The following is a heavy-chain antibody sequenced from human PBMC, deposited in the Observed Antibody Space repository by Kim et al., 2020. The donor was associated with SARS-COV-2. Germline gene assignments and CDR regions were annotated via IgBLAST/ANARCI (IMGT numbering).Heavy chain of an antibody. CDR2: IIPIFGTA. CDR3: ARPQYYDYVWGSSRDYYCGMDV. V-gene: IGHV1-69*13. D-gene: IGHD3-16*01. Sequence: SVKVSCKASGGTFSSYAISWVRQAPGQGLEWMGGIIPIFGTANYAQKFQGRATITADESTSTAYMELSSLRSEDTAVYYCARPQYYDYVWGSSRDYYCGMDVWGQGTTVTVSS. J-gene: IGHJ6*02. CDR1: GGTFSSYA.